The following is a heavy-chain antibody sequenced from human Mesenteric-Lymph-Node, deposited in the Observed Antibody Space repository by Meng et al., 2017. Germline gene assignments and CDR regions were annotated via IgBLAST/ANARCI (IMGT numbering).Heavy chain of an antibody. J-gene: IGHJ4*02. CDR2: INSEGSSS. D-gene: IGHD2-21*01. Sequence: EVARVGSGGGLVQPGGSLRLSCAASGFTFSSYWMHWVRQAPGKGLVWVSRINSEGSSSIYADSVKGRFTTSRDDAKNTLYLQMNSLRAEDTAVYYCTSAGGGGYWGQGTLVTVSS. CDR3: TSAGGGGY. V-gene: IGHV3-74*02. CDR1: GFTFSSYW.